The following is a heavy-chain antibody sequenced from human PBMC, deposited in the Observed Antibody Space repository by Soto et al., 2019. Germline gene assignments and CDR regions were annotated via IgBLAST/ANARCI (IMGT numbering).Heavy chain of an antibody. V-gene: IGHV3-33*01. Sequence: QVQLVESGGGVVQPGRSLRLSCAASGFTFSSYGMHWVRQAPGKGLEWVAVIWYDGSNKYYADSVKGRFTISRDNSKNTLYLQINSLRPEDTAVYYCPRDRQGYCSSTSCYAIDYWGQGTLVTVSS. CDR2: IWYDGSNK. D-gene: IGHD2-2*01. CDR3: PRDRQGYCSSTSCYAIDY. J-gene: IGHJ4*02. CDR1: GFTFSSYG.